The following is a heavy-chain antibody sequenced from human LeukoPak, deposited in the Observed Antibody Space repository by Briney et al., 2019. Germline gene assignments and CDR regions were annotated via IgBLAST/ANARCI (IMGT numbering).Heavy chain of an antibody. V-gene: IGHV3-30*19. D-gene: IGHD6-19*01. Sequence: GRSLRLSCAASGFIFNSYGMHWVRQAPGKGLEWVAVISYDGSNKYYADSVKGRFTISRDNSKNTLYLQMNSLRAEDTAVYYCARAGTDSSGWYVFFDYWGQGTLVTVSS. J-gene: IGHJ4*02. CDR3: ARAGTDSSGWYVFFDY. CDR1: GFIFNSYG. CDR2: ISYDGSNK.